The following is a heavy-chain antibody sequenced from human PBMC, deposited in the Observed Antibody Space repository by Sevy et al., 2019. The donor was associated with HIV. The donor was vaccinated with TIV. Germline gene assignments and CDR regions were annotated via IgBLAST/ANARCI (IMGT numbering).Heavy chain of an antibody. Sequence: GWSLRLSCAASGFIVSRHWMSWVRQAPGKGLEWVANIKEDGSGKYYVDSVKGRFTISKDNAKNSLYLQMNSLRVEDTAVYFCARESIAAGVEAFDVWGQGTMVTVSS. V-gene: IGHV3-7*03. J-gene: IGHJ3*01. CDR1: GFIVSRHW. CDR3: ARESIAAGVEAFDV. CDR2: IKEDGSGK. D-gene: IGHD6-25*01.